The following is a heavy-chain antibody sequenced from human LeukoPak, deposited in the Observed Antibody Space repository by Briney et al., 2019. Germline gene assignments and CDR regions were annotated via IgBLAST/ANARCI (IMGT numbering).Heavy chain of an antibody. D-gene: IGHD3-3*01. CDR2: IWYDGSNK. CDR3: AHFGVVTGY. J-gene: IGHJ4*02. V-gene: IGHV3-33*08. CDR1: GFTFSSYG. Sequence: GGSLRLSCAASGFTFSSYGMHWVRQAPGKGLGWVAVIWYDGSNKYYADSVKGRFTISRDNSKNTLYLQMNSLRAEDTAVYYCAHFGVVTGYWGQGTLVTVSS.